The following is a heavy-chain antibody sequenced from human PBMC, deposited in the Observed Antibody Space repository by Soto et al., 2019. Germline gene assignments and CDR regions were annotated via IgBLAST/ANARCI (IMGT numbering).Heavy chain of an antibody. CDR1: GGTFSSYA. D-gene: IGHD2-2*01. V-gene: IGHV1-69*06. CDR2: IIPIFGTA. J-gene: IGHJ6*02. Sequence: QVQLVQSGAEVKKPGSSVKVSCKASGGTFSSYAISWVRQAPGQGLEWMGGIIPIFGTANYAQKFQGRVTITADKSTSTAYMELSSLRSEDTAVYYCASGDCSSTSCYRGGGYYYYGMDVWRQGTTVTVSS. CDR3: ASGDCSSTSCYRGGGYYYYGMDV.